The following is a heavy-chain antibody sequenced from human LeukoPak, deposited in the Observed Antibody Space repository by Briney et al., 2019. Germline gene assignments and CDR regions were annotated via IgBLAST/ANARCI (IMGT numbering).Heavy chain of an antibody. CDR2: IWYDGSNK. J-gene: IGHJ4*02. V-gene: IGHV3-33*01. D-gene: IGHD4-17*01. CDR1: GFRFSTYG. Sequence: PGRSLRLSCAASGFRFSTYGMHWVRQAPGKGLEWVAVIWYDGSNKYYADSVEGRFTISRDDSKNTLYLQMISLRAEDTAMYYCARGTAVTHGYFEYWGQGTLVTVSS. CDR3: ARGTAVTHGYFEY.